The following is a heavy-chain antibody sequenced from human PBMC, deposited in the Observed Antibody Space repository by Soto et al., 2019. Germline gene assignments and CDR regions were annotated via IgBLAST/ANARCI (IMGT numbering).Heavy chain of an antibody. J-gene: IGHJ5*02. CDR2: MNPNSGNT. CDR3: ARGREYYDFWSGYASGWFDP. V-gene: IGHV1-8*01. CDR1: GYTFTSYD. Sequence: ASVKVSCKASGYTFTSYDINWVRQATGQGLEWMGWMNPNSGNTGYAQKFQGRVTMTRNTSISTAYMELSSLRSEDTAVYYCARGREYYDFWSGYASGWFDPWGQGTLVTVSS. D-gene: IGHD3-3*01.